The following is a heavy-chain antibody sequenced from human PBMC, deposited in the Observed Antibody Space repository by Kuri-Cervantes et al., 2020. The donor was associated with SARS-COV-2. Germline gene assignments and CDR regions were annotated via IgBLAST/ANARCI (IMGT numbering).Heavy chain of an antibody. CDR3: ARGAEGSPFDY. D-gene: IGHD6-13*01. J-gene: IGHJ4*02. Sequence: ESLKISCTVSGGSISSYYWSWIRQRAGKGLEWIGRIYTSGSTNYDPSLESRVTMSVDTSKYQFSLKLSSVTAADTAVYYCARGAEGSPFDYWGQGTLVTVSS. CDR1: GGSISSYY. CDR2: IYTSGST. V-gene: IGHV4-4*07.